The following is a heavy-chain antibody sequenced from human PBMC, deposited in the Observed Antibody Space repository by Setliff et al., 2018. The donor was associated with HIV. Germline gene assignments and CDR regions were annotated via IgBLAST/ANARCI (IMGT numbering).Heavy chain of an antibody. CDR1: GFTFSGYG. Sequence: PGGSLRLSCAASGFTFSGYGMHWVRQAPGKGLEWVAVIWFHGINKYYADSVKGRFTISRDNSKNTVYLQMNSLRVEDTAVYYCARDGCSSTSCYDYWGQGTLVTVSS. D-gene: IGHD2-2*01. V-gene: IGHV3-33*01. J-gene: IGHJ4*02. CDR3: ARDGCSSTSCYDY. CDR2: IWFHGINK.